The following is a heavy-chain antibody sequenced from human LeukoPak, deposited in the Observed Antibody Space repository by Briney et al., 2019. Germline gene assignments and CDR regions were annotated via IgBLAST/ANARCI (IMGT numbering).Heavy chain of an antibody. D-gene: IGHD1-26*01. Sequence: SETLSLTCTVSDASISNDYWSWIRQPPGKGLEWIGYIHNSGTTNYNPSLKSRVTMTVDTSRNQFSLKLTSVTAADTAVYYCARYLRIEGKYNFDYWGQGTLATVSS. CDR3: ARYLRIEGKYNFDY. CDR2: IHNSGTT. V-gene: IGHV4-59*01. J-gene: IGHJ4*02. CDR1: DASISNDY.